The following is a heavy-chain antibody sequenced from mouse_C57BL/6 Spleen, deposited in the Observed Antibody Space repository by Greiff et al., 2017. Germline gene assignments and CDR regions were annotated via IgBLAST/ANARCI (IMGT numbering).Heavy chain of an antibody. CDR1: GYAFSSSW. CDR3: ARSGWYYAMDY. D-gene: IGHD2-3*01. Sequence: QVQLQQSGPELVKPGASVKISCKASGYAFSSSWMNWVKQRPGKGLEWIGRIYPGDGDTNYNGKFKGKATLTADKSSSTASMQLSSLTSEDSAVYFCARSGWYYAMDYGGQGTSVTVAS. J-gene: IGHJ4*01. V-gene: IGHV1-82*01. CDR2: IYPGDGDT.